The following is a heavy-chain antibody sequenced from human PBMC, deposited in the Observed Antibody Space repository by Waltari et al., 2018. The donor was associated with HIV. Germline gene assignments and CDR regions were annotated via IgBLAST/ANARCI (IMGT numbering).Heavy chain of an antibody. V-gene: IGHV1-3*01. CDR1: GYTFSHYV. J-gene: IGHJ3*02. D-gene: IGHD6-13*01. Sequence: QVQLVQSGAEVQKPGASAKVSCMASGYTFSHYVIYWVSQAPGQRLEWMGWINAGNGNTKYSQQFQGRVTITRDTSASTAYMELSSLRSEDTAVYYCARILGFGIADPRAFDIWGQGTMVTVSS. CDR3: ARILGFGIADPRAFDI. CDR2: INAGNGNT.